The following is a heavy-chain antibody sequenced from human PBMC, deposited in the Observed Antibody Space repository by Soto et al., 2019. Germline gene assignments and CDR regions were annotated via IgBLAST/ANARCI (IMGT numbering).Heavy chain of an antibody. V-gene: IGHV1-8*01. CDR1: GYTFTSYD. CDR2: MNPNSGNT. D-gene: IGHD2-15*01. J-gene: IGHJ4*02. CDR3: AGGNEYGGNFDY. Sequence: QVQLVQSGAEVKKPGASVKVSCKASGYTFTSYDINWVRQATGQGLESMGWMNPNSGNTGYAQKCHGRVTMTRNTSIRTAYMELSSLRSEDTAVYYCAGGNEYGGNFDYWGQGPLVTVSS.